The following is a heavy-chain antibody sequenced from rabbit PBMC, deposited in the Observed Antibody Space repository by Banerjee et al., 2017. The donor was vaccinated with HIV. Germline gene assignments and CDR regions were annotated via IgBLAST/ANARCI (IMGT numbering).Heavy chain of an antibody. V-gene: IGHV1S45*01. CDR3: ARDLAGVIGWNFGL. D-gene: IGHD4-1*01. J-gene: IGHJ3*01. CDR1: GFSFSGSYW. CDR2: IYAGSSGTT. Sequence: QEQLEESGGDLVKPGASLTLTCTASGFSFSGSYWICWVRQAPGKGLEWIACIYAGSSGTTYYASWAKGRFTISKTSSTTVTLQMTSLTAADTATYFCARDLAGVIGWNFGLWGQGTLVTVS.